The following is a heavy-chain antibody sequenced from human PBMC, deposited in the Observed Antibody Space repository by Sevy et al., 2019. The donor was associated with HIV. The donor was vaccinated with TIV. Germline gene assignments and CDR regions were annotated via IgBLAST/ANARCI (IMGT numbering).Heavy chain of an antibody. D-gene: IGHD6-19*01. CDR2: INPDSGGP. Sequence: ASVKVSCKASGYTFTGYYMHWVRQAPGQGLEWMGWINPDSGGPNYAPKFQGRVTLTRDTSISTAYMELSRLKSDDTDVYYCVRDDRDGCFDYWGQGTLVTVSS. CDR3: VRDDRDGCFDY. CDR1: GYTFTGYY. J-gene: IGHJ4*02. V-gene: IGHV1-2*02.